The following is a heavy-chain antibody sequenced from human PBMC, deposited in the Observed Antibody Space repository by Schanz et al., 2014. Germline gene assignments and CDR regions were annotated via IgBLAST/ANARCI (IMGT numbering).Heavy chain of an antibody. J-gene: IGHJ2*01. CDR2: INPNSGDT. D-gene: IGHD6-19*01. V-gene: IGHV1-2*04. CDR3: ARLSVAGRPHVNYWYFDL. Sequence: QVQLVQSGAEVKKPGSSVKVSCTASRSTFSSYTISWVRQARGQGLEWVGWINPNSGDTNYAQKFQGWVTMTRDTSISTAYMEVSRLKSDDTAVYYCARLSVAGRPHVNYWYFDLWGRGTLVTVSS. CDR1: RSTFSSYT.